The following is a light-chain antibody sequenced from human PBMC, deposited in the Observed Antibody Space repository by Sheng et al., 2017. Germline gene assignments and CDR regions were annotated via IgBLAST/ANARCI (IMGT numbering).Light chain of an antibody. CDR3: EQYNVWPPIT. CDR1: QNVNSD. CDR2: GAS. V-gene: IGKV3-15*01. J-gene: IGKJ5*01. Sequence: EIVMTQSPATLSVSPGERATLSCRASQNVNSDLAWYQQKPGQAPRLLIYGASTRATGVPAPGSVAVGLGQSSLPPSSSLQSEDYAVYYCEQYNVWPPITFGQGTRLDIK.